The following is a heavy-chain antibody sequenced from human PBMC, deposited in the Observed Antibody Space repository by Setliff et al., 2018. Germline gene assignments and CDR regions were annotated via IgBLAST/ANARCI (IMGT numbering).Heavy chain of an antibody. Sequence: ASVKVSCKASGGTFSSYTISWVRQAPGQGLEWMGRIIPILGIANYAQKFQGRVTITADKSTSTAYMELSSLRSEDTAVYYCARDQGGDYYDSSGYTTPFDYWGQGTLVTVSS. CDR3: ARDQGGDYYDSSGYTTPFDY. V-gene: IGHV1-69*04. CDR1: GGTFSSYT. CDR2: IIPILGIA. D-gene: IGHD3-22*01. J-gene: IGHJ4*02.